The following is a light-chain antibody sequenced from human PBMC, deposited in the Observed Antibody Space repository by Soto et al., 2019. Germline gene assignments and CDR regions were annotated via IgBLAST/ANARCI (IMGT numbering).Light chain of an antibody. Sequence: QSALTQPPSASGSPGQSVTISCTGTSSDIGGYNYVSWYQQHPGKAPKLMIYDVNKRPSGVPDRFSGSKSGNTASLTVSGLQAEVEADYYCSSYAGSNNFVLFGGGTKLTVL. V-gene: IGLV2-8*01. J-gene: IGLJ2*01. CDR1: SSDIGGYNY. CDR2: DVN. CDR3: SSYAGSNNFVL.